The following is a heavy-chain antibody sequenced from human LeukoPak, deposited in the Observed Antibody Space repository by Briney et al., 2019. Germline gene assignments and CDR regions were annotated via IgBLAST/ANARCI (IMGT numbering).Heavy chain of an antibody. Sequence: ASVKVSCKASGYTFTGYYMHRVRQAPGQGLEWMGWINPNSGGTNYAQKFQGRVTMTRDTSTSTVYMELSSLRSEDTAVYYCARATGDGYSSSWFDYWGQGTLVTVSS. CDR3: ARATGDGYSSSWFDY. CDR2: INPNSGGT. J-gene: IGHJ4*02. V-gene: IGHV1-2*02. D-gene: IGHD6-13*01. CDR1: GYTFTGYY.